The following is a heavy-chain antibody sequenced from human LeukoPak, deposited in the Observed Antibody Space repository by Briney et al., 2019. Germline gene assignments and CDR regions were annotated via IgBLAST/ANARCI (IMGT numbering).Heavy chain of an antibody. J-gene: IGHJ4*02. CDR3: ARTRSSGYSTFDY. CDR2: ITNSGNSK. CDR1: EFTFSSYS. Sequence: GGSLRLSCAASEFTFSSYSMNWVRQAPGKGLEWVSYITNSGNSKSYADSVKGRFTISRDNTKNSLYLQMNGLRAEDTAVYYCARTRSSGYSTFDYWGQGILVTVSS. V-gene: IGHV3-48*01. D-gene: IGHD3-22*01.